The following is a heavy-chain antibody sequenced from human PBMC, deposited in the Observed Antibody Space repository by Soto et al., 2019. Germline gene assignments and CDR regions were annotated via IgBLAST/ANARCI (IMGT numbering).Heavy chain of an antibody. D-gene: IGHD3-22*01. V-gene: IGHV1-18*04. CDR1: GYTFNPYG. CDR2: IRTKNGNT. J-gene: IGHJ5*01. Sequence: QVQLVQLGAEVKKPGASVKVFCKTSGYTFNPYGISWARQAPGQGLEWMGWIRTKNGNTNYEQKLQGRVSMTTYTSPSTACMELRSLTSDDTAVYYCARGGLTEVPTFGYWGHGTLVTVSS. CDR3: ARGGLTEVPTFGY.